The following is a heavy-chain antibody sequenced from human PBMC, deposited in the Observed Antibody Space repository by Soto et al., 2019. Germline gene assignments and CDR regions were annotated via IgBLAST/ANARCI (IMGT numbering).Heavy chain of an antibody. Sequence: QVQLVESGGGVVQPGRSLRLSCAASGFTFSDFAMHWVRQSPGKGLEWVAGVRYDGSSKFYADSVKGRFAISRDNSKNTLNLQMNSLRPEDTAVYYCARENRDFDIWGQGTMVTVSS. J-gene: IGHJ3*02. D-gene: IGHD2-21*02. CDR3: ARENRDFDI. CDR2: VRYDGSSK. CDR1: GFTFSDFA. V-gene: IGHV3-30*09.